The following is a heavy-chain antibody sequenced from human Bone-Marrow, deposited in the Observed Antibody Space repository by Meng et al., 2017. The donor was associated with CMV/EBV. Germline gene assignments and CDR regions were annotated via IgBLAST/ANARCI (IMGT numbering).Heavy chain of an antibody. V-gene: IGHV1-2*02. D-gene: IGHD3-10*01. J-gene: IGHJ6*01. CDR3: ASRSYYYGSGSYPRGGMDV. CDR1: GYTFTGYY. CDR2: INPNSGGT. Sequence: ASVKVSCKASGYTFTGYYMHWVRQAPGQGLEWMGWINPNSGGTNYAQKFQGRVTMTRDTSISTAYMELSRLRSDDTAVYYCASRSYYYGSGSYPRGGMDVWGQGTTVTVSS.